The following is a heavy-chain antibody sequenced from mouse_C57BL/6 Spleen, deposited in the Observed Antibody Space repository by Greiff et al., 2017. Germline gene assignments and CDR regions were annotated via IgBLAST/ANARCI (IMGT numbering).Heavy chain of an antibody. Sequence: EVKLMESEGGLVQPGSSMKLSCTASGFTFSDYYMAWVRQVPEKGLEWVANINYDGSSTYYLDSLKSRFIISRDNAKNILYLQMSSLKSEDTATYYCARGGTGTGLFPFDYWGQGTTLTVSS. V-gene: IGHV5-16*01. CDR2: INYDGSST. D-gene: IGHD4-1*01. J-gene: IGHJ2*01. CDR3: ARGGTGTGLFPFDY. CDR1: GFTFSDYY.